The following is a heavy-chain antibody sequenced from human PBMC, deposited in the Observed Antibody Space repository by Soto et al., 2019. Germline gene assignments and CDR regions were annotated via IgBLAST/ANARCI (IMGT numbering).Heavy chain of an antibody. V-gene: IGHV4-39*01. CDR1: GGSISSSSYY. D-gene: IGHD2-2*01. J-gene: IGHJ4*02. CDR2: IYYSGST. CDR3: ARHLRGVVPAPRWFDY. Sequence: NPSETLSLTCTVSGGSISSSSYYWGWIRQPPGKGLEWIGSIYYSGSTYYNPSLKSRVTISVDTSKNQFSLKLSSVTAADTAVYYCARHLRGVVPAPRWFDYWGQGTLVTVSS.